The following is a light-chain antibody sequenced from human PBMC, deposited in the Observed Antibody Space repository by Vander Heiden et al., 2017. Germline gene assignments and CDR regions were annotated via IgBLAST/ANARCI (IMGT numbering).Light chain of an antibody. Sequence: SYELTQPPSLSVSPGQTASITCPGDKLGDKYASWYQQGPGQSPVLVIRQDNKRPSGIPERFSGSNSGNTATLTISGTQAMDEADYYCQAWASSTRVFGGGTKLTVL. CDR2: QDN. CDR3: QAWASSTRV. J-gene: IGLJ3*02. V-gene: IGLV3-1*01. CDR1: KLGDKY.